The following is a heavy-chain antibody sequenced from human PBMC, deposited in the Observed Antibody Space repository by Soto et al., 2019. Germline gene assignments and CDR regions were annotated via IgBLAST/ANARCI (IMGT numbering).Heavy chain of an antibody. CDR1: GGTFSSYA. D-gene: IGHD1-26*01. CDR3: ERETTTSIPSPRYYSFDL. Sequence: QVQLVQSGAAVKKPGSSVKVSCKASGGTFSSYAISWVRQAPGQGLEWMGGLIPIFDTANYAQKFQGRVTITADESTSTAYMELGSLRSEATAVYYCERETTTSIPSPRYYSFDLWGRGTLVTVST. V-gene: IGHV1-69*12. CDR2: LIPIFDTA. J-gene: IGHJ2*01.